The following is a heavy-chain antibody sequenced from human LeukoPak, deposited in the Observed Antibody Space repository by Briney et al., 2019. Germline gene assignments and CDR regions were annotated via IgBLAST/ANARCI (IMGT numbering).Heavy chain of an antibody. J-gene: IGHJ5*02. V-gene: IGHV1-69*13. Sequence: ASVKVSFKASGGTFSSYAISWVRQAPGQGLEWMGGIIPIFGTANYAQKFQGRVTITADESTSTAYMELSSLRSEDTAVYYCARAVRDHSSLSLSIRLLNWFDPRGQGTLVTVSS. D-gene: IGHD6-6*01. CDR1: GGTFSSYA. CDR2: IIPIFGTA. CDR3: ARAVRDHSSLSLSIRLLNWFDP.